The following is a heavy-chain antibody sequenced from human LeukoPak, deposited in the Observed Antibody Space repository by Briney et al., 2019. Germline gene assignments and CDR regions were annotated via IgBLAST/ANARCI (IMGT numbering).Heavy chain of an antibody. CDR1: GGSISSHY. CDR2: IYYSGST. J-gene: IGHJ6*03. D-gene: IGHD6-6*01. CDR3: ARDSRIAARRVEGTYYYMDV. V-gene: IGHV4-59*11. Sequence: PSETLSLTCTGSGGSISSHYWSWIRQPPGTGLEWIGYIYYSGSTNYNPSLKSRVTISVDTSKNQFSLKLSSVTAADTAVYYCARDSRIAARRVEGTYYYMDVWGKGTTVTVSS.